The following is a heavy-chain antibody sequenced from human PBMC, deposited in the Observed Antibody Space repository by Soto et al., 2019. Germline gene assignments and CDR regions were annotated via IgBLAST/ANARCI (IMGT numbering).Heavy chain of an antibody. Sequence: ASETLSLTCGISGYSISSGYYWGWIRQPPGKGLEWIGSIYRGGSTYYNPSLKSRVTISADTSKNQFSLNLSSVTAADTAVYYCARDLGLAVVAAVIKYYGLDVWGQGTTVTVSS. CDR3: ARDLGLAVVAAVIKYYGLDV. V-gene: IGHV4-38-2*02. CDR2: IYRGGST. J-gene: IGHJ6*02. D-gene: IGHD2-2*02. CDR1: GYSISSGYY.